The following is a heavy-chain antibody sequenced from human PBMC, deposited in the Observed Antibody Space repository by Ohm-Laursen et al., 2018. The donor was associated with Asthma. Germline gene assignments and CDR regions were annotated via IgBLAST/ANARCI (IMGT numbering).Heavy chain of an antibody. CDR2: INPNSDGT. J-gene: IGHJ4*02. D-gene: IGHD1-20*01. CDR1: GYTFIGND. V-gene: IGHV1-2*06. CDR3: ARDVGNWNYFDY. Sequence: SVKVSCNASGYTFIGNDIHWVRQAPGQGLEWMGRINPNSDGTNYAQKFQGRITMTRDTSITTTYMELTRLTSDDTAVYYCARDVGNWNYFDYWGQGTVVTVSS.